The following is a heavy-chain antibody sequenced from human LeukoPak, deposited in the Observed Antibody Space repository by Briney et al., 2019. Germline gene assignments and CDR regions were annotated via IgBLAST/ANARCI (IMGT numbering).Heavy chain of an antibody. CDR3: ARAAGITYYYYVDV. V-gene: IGHV4-31*03. CDR1: GGSISSGGYY. CDR2: IYYSGST. J-gene: IGHJ6*03. Sequence: SQTLSLTCTVSGGSISSGGYYWSWIRQHPGKGLEWIGYIYYSGSTYYNPSLKSRVTISVDTSKNQFSLKLSSVTAADTAVYYCARAAGITYYYYVDVWGKGTTVTVSS. D-gene: IGHD3-10*01.